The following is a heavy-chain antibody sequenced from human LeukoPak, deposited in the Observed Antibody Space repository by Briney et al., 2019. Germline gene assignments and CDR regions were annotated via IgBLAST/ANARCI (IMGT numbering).Heavy chain of an antibody. CDR2: IRRKAYGGTT. CDR3: TRAGAVYYDSSGYWGHDAFDI. D-gene: IGHD3-22*01. Sequence: GGSLRLSCTASGFTFDDYDMSWVRQAPGKGLEWVGFIRRKAYGGTTEYAASVEGRFTISRHDYKTIAYLQMNSLKTEDTALYYCTRAGAVYYDSSGYWGHDAFDIWGQGTMVTVSS. J-gene: IGHJ3*02. CDR1: GFTFDDYD. V-gene: IGHV3-49*04.